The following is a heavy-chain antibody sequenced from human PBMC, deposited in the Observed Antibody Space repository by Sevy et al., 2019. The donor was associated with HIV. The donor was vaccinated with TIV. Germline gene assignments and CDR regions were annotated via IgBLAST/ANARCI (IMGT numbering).Heavy chain of an antibody. D-gene: IGHD3-3*01. Sequence: ASVKVSCKASAFTFSTSAVQWVRQFRGQRLEWIGWIVVGSGSTNYAKKFQGRVTFTRDMSTNTAYMEMSSLRSDDTAVYYCAATTDTIFGVVLMNNWFDPWGQGTLVTVSS. J-gene: IGHJ5*02. CDR2: IVVGSGST. CDR1: AFTFSTSA. CDR3: AATTDTIFGVVLMNNWFDP. V-gene: IGHV1-58*01.